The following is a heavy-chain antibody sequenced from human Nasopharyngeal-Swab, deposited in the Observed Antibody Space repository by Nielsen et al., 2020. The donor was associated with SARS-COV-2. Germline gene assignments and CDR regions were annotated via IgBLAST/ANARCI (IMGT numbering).Heavy chain of an antibody. CDR2: ISAYNGNT. CDR3: ARGRRYYYDSSGPLSDFDY. J-gene: IGHJ4*02. Sequence: AAVTVSCQASGYTFTSYGISWVRHAPGQGLEWMGWISAYNGNTNYAQKLQGRVTMTTDTSTSTAYMELRSLRSVDTAVYYCARGRRYYYDSSGPLSDFDYWGQGTLVTVSS. D-gene: IGHD3-22*01. V-gene: IGHV1-18*01. CDR1: GYTFTSYG.